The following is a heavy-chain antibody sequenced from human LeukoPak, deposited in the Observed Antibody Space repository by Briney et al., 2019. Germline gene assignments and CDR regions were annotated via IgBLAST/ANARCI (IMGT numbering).Heavy chain of an antibody. CDR2: ISSSSSYI. D-gene: IGHD5-18*01. J-gene: IGHJ4*02. V-gene: IGHV3-21*01. CDR1: GFTFSSYA. Sequence: GGSLRLSCAASGFTFSSYAMSWVRQAPGKGLEWVSSISSSSSYIYYADSVKGRFTISRDNAKNSLYLQMNSLRAEDTAVYYCARDYFRGYSYGYFDYWGQGTLVTVSS. CDR3: ARDYFRGYSYGYFDY.